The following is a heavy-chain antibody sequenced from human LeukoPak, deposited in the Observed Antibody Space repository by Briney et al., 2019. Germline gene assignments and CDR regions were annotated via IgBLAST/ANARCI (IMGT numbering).Heavy chain of an antibody. D-gene: IGHD4-17*01. J-gene: IGHJ3*02. V-gene: IGHV3-23*01. CDR1: GFTFSSYA. CDR3: ASSYGDYVGEAFDI. CDR2: FSGSGGGT. Sequence: PGGSLRLSCAASGFTFSSYAMSWVRQGPGKGLEWVSAFSGSGGGTYYADSVKGRFTISRDNSKNTLYLQMNSLTAEDTAVYYCASSYGDYVGEAFDIWGQGTMVTVSS.